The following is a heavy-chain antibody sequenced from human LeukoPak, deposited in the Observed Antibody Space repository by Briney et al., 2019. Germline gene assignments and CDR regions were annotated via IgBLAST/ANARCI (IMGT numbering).Heavy chain of an antibody. Sequence: GGSLRLSCAASGFTFSSYGMHWVRQAPGKGLEWVAVISYDGSNKYYADSVKGRFTISRDNSKNTLYLQMNSLRAEDTAVYYCARDRCSSTSCYDDAFDIWGQGTMVTVSS. CDR1: GFTFSSYG. CDR3: ARDRCSSTSCYDDAFDI. D-gene: IGHD2-2*01. J-gene: IGHJ3*02. V-gene: IGHV3-30*03. CDR2: ISYDGSNK.